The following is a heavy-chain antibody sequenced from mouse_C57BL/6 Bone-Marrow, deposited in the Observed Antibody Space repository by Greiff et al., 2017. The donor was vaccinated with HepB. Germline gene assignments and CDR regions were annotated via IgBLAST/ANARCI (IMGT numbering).Heavy chain of an antibody. CDR3: AREEVTTRYFDV. J-gene: IGHJ1*03. V-gene: IGHV15-2*01. CDR1: DSEVFPIAY. CDR2: ILPSIGRT. D-gene: IGHD2-2*01. Sequence: VQLQQSGSELRSPGSSVKLSCKDFDSEVFPIAYMSWVRQKPGHGFEWIGGILPSIGRTIYGEKFEDKATLDADTLSNTAYLELNSLTSEESAIYYCAREEVTTRYFDVWGTGTTVTVSS.